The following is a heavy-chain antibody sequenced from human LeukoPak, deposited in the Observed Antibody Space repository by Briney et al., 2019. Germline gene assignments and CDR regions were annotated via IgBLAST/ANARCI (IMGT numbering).Heavy chain of an antibody. V-gene: IGHV4-39*01. D-gene: IGHD3-22*01. CDR2: IYYSGST. CDR3: ARLDYYDSSGQYWVDY. J-gene: IGHJ4*02. Sequence: PSETLSLTCTVSGGSISSSSYYWGWIRQPPGKGLEWIGSIYYSGSTYYNPSLKSRVTISVDTSKNQFSLKLSSVTAADTAVYYCARLDYYDSSGQYWVDYWGQGTLVTVSS. CDR1: GGSISSSSYY.